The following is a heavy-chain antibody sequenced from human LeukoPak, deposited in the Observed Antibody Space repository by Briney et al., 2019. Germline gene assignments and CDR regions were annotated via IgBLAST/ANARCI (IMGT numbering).Heavy chain of an antibody. CDR3: ARAVTSTEGY. CDR1: GFTFTTYW. CDR2: INQDGSQK. Sequence: GGSMRLSCAASGFTFTTYWMTWVRPAPGEGLEWVASINQDGSQKYYVDSVKGRFTISRDNAQKSLYLVMKGLSAKDTAVYYCARAVTSTEGYWGQGTLVTVSS. J-gene: IGHJ4*02. V-gene: IGHV3-7*03.